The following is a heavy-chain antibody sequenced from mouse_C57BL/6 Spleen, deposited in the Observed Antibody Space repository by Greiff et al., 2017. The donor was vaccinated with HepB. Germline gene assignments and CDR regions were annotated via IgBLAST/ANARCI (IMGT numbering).Heavy chain of an antibody. CDR2: IRSKSNNYAT. Sequence: EVKLVESGGGLVQPKGSLKLSCAASGFSFNTYAMNWVRQAPGKGLEWVARIRSKSNNYATYYADSVKDRFTISRDDSESMLYLQMNNLKTEDTARYYGVRQSGSPFDYWGQGTTLTVSS. J-gene: IGHJ2*01. D-gene: IGHD1-1*01. CDR1: GFSFNTYA. V-gene: IGHV10-1*01. CDR3: VRQSGSPFDY.